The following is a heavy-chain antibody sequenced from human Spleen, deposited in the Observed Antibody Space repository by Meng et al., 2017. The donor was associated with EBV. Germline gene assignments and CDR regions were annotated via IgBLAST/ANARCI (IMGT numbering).Heavy chain of an antibody. Sequence: VPLEEAGPALARPSGTLSLTCAVSGASIDSSDWWTWVRQAPGKGLEWIGEIHHSGTTNYNPSLESRVTISIDKSDNQFSLKLTSVTAADTAVYYCARGLGGHYPTMEYWGQGTLVTVSS. CDR1: GASIDSSDW. D-gene: IGHD3-22*01. J-gene: IGHJ4*02. CDR2: IHHSGTT. V-gene: IGHV4-4*02. CDR3: ARGLGGHYPTMEY.